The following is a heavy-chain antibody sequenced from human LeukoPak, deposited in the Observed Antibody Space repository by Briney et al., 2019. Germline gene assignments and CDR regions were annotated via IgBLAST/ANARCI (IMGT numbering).Heavy chain of an antibody. CDR3: AKSLNWNYVMASDY. D-gene: IGHD1-7*01. V-gene: IGHV3-30*01. CDR1: GFTFSSYA. CDR2: ISYDGSSN. J-gene: IGHJ4*02. Sequence: GRSLRLSCAASGFTFSSYAMHWVRQAPGKGLEWVAVISYDGSSNYYADSVKDRFTISRDNSKNTLYLQMNSLRAEDTAVYYCAKSLNWNYVMASDYWGQGTLVTVSS.